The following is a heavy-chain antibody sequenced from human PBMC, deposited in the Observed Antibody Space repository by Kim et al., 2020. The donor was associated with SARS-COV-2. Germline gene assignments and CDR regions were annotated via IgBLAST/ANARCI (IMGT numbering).Heavy chain of an antibody. D-gene: IGHD3-3*01. J-gene: IGHJ6*02. Sequence: GGSLRLSCAASGFTFSSYAMHWVRQAPGKGLEWVAVIWYDGSNKYYADSVKGRFTISRDNSKNTLYLQMNSLRAEDTAVYYCAKGEGITIQTSDYYYYGMDVWGQGTTVTVSS. CDR3: AKGEGITIQTSDYYYYGMDV. CDR1: GFTFSSYA. CDR2: IWYDGSNK. V-gene: IGHV3-33*06.